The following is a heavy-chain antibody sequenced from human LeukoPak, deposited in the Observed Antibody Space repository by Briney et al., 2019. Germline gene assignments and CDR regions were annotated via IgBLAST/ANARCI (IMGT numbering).Heavy chain of an antibody. J-gene: IGHJ6*03. V-gene: IGHV1-8*03. D-gene: IGHD3-3*01. CDR2: MKRNSRNT. CDR1: GYAFTGCD. CDR3: ARGPPPHYDFWSGYLYYYYMDV. Sequence: ASVMVPCKASGYAFTGCDSSWVRKATGQGLEWLGWMKRNSRNTGYAQKFQGRVTITRNTSISTAYMELSSLRSEDTAVYYCARGPPPHYDFWSGYLYYYYMDVWGKGTTVTVSS.